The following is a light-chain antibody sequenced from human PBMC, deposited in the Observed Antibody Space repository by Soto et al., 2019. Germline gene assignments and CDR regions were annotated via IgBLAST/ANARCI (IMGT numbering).Light chain of an antibody. CDR2: DAS. J-gene: IGKJ1*01. CDR3: QQRNTWPWT. Sequence: EIVLTQSPATLSLSPGERATLSCRASQSVRNYLSWYQQKPGQAPRLLIYDASTRATGIPGRFSGSGSGTDFTLTISSLEPEYFAVYYCQQRNTWPWTFGQGTRVEIK. CDR1: QSVRNY. V-gene: IGKV3-11*01.